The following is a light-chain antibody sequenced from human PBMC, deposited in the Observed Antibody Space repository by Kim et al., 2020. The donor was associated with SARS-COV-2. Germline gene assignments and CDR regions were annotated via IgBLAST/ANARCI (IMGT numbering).Light chain of an antibody. CDR3: SSYTSSSNHGV. CDR1: SSDVGGYNY. V-gene: IGLV2-14*03. J-gene: IGLJ1*01. Sequence: QSALTQPASVSGSPGQSITISCTGTSSDVGGYNYVSWYQQHPGKAPKLMIYDVSNRPSGVSNRFSGSKSGNTASLTISGLQAEDEDDYYYSSYTSSSNHGVFGAGTKLTVL. CDR2: DVS.